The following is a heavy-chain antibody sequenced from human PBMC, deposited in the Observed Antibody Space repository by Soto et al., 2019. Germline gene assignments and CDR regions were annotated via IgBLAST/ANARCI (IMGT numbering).Heavy chain of an antibody. J-gene: IGHJ6*02. CDR3: ATDIVGAIPRSYYYYGMAV. Sequence: ASVKVSCKVSGYTLTELSMHWVRQAPGRGLEWMGGFDPEDGETIYAQKFQGRVTMTEDTSTDTAYMELSSLRSEDTAVYYCATDIVGAIPRSYYYYGMAVWGQGTTVTVSS. CDR2: FDPEDGET. V-gene: IGHV1-24*01. D-gene: IGHD1-26*01. CDR1: GYTLTELS.